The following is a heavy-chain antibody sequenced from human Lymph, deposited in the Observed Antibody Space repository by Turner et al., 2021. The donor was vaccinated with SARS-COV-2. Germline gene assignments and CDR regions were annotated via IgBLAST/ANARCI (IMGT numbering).Heavy chain of an antibody. V-gene: IGHV4-59*01. CDR2: IYYRGST. J-gene: IGHJ5*02. Sequence: QAQLQVSGPTLVKPLETLSLTCSASGGSMNSNYWSWLRQPPGKRLEWVGYIYYRGSTNYNPSLKSRVTISVDTSKNQFSLKLTCVTAADTAIYYCARETVNNWVDPWGQGILVTVSS. CDR1: GGSMNSNY. CDR3: ARETVNNWVDP. D-gene: IGHD2-21*02.